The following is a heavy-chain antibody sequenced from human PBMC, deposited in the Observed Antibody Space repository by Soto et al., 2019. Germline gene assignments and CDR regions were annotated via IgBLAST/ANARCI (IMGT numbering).Heavy chain of an antibody. D-gene: IGHD2-21*02. CDR3: AKDWTAI. J-gene: IGHJ3*02. V-gene: IGHV3-23*01. Sequence: EVQLLESGGGLVQPGGSLRLSCAASGFTFSSYSMTWVRQAPGKGLEWVSTISGSGGSTYYADSVKGRFTISRDNSKNTRYLQLNSLRAEDAAVYYCAKDWTAIWGQGTMVTVSS. CDR1: GFTFSSYS. CDR2: ISGSGGST.